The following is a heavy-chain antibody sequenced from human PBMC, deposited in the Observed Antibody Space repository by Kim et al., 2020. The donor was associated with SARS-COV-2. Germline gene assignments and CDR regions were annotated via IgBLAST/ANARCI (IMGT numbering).Heavy chain of an antibody. CDR2: INHSGST. V-gene: IGHV4-34*01. D-gene: IGHD6-19*01. CDR3: ARAGLPKQWLVRAYNWFDP. CDR1: GGSFSGYY. J-gene: IGHJ5*02. Sequence: SETLSLTCAVYGGSFSGYYWSWIRQPPGKGLEWIGEINHSGSTNYNPSLKSRVTISVDTSKNQFSLKLSSVTAADTAVYYCARAGLPKQWLVRAYNWFDPWGQGTLVTVSS.